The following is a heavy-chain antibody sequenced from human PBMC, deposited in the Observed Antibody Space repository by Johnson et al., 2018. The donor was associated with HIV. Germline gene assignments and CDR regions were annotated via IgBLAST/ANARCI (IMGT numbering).Heavy chain of an antibody. Sequence: QVQLVESGGGLVKPGGSLRLSCAASGFTFSNAWMSWVRQAPGKGLEWVAFIRYDGSNKYYADSVKGRFTISRDNSKNTLYLQMNSLRVEDTAVYYCARAGRTYYDFWSGYSNDAFDIWGQGTMVTVSS. CDR2: IRYDGSNK. J-gene: IGHJ3*02. D-gene: IGHD3-3*01. V-gene: IGHV3-30*02. CDR1: GFTFSNAW. CDR3: ARAGRTYYDFWSGYSNDAFDI.